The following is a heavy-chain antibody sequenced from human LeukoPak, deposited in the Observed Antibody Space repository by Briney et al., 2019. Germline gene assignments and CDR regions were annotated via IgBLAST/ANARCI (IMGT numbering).Heavy chain of an antibody. J-gene: IGHJ3*02. D-gene: IGHD3-22*01. Sequence: GGSLRLSCAASGFTFSSYEMNWVRQAPGKGLEWVSYISSSGSTIYYADSVKGRFTISRDNAKNSLYLQMNSLRAEDTAVYYCARDTMIVGVREEIAFDIWGQGTMVTVSS. V-gene: IGHV3-48*03. CDR2: ISSSGSTI. CDR1: GFTFSSYE. CDR3: ARDTMIVGVREEIAFDI.